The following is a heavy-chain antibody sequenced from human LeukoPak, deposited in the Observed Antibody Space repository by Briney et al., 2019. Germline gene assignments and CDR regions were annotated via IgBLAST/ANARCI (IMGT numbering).Heavy chain of an antibody. J-gene: IGHJ4*02. CDR1: GASASSKSVS. D-gene: IGHD7-27*01. V-gene: IGHV6-1*01. Sequence: SQTLSLTCAISGASASSKSVSWYWVRQPPSRGLEYLGRTRYRSTWNTFYSLSVQGRITINADTSRNQVSLRLNSVTPEDTALYYCVRDFNWAFDHWRQGTLVTVSS. CDR2: TRYRSTWNT. CDR3: VRDFNWAFDH.